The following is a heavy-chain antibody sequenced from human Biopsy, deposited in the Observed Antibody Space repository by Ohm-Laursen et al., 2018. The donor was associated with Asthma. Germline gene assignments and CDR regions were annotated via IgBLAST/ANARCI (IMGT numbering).Heavy chain of an antibody. V-gene: IGHV4-31*02. CDR2: TNERGVT. CDR1: GGSVYSYDHH. J-gene: IGHJ6*02. Sequence: SQTLSLTCSVFGGSVYSYDHHWTWIRQSPGKGLEWIGETNERGVTNNNPSLKSRVIISIDTYWNRVSLKLTSVTAADTAVYYCARGPELDVWGQGTTVTVSS. CDR3: ARGPELDV.